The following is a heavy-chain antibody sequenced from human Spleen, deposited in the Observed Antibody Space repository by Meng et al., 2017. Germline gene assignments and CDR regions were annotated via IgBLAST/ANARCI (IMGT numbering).Heavy chain of an antibody. CDR2: INHSGST. CDR1: GGSINSGDYY. J-gene: IGHJ4*02. CDR3: AREPNYGDYGGGFDY. D-gene: IGHD4-17*01. Sequence: VRPEESGPGLVKPLQPLSLTCTVSGGSINSGDYYWSWIRQHPWKGLEWIGEINHSGSTNYNPSLKSRVTISVDTSKNQFSLKLSSVTAADTAVYYCAREPNYGDYGGGFDYWGQGTLVTVSS. V-gene: IGHV4-31*03.